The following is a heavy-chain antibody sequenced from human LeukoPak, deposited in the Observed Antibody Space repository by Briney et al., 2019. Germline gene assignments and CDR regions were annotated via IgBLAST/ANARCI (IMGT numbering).Heavy chain of an antibody. CDR3: ARDKPAEAALDF. Sequence: ASVKVSCKASGYTFTGYYIHWVRQAPGQGLEWMGWVNPNSGGTNYAQKFQGRVTMTRDRSINTAYMDLRSLTYDDTAVYYCARDKPAEAALDFWGQGTLVTVSS. V-gene: IGHV1-2*02. J-gene: IGHJ4*02. CDR2: VNPNSGGT. CDR1: GYTFTGYY.